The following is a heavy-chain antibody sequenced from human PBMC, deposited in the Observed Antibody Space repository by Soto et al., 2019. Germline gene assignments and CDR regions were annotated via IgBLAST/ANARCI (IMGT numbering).Heavy chain of an antibody. J-gene: IGHJ4*02. CDR3: ARDWDY. V-gene: IGHV3-7*01. CDR1: GFIFSTYW. CDR2: IKYDGSEK. Sequence: GGSLRLSCATSGFIFSTYWMSWVRQAPGKGLEWVAHIKYDGSEKYYMGSGKDRFTISRDNAKNSLYLQMNSLRVEDTAVYYCARDWDYWGQGTLVTVSS.